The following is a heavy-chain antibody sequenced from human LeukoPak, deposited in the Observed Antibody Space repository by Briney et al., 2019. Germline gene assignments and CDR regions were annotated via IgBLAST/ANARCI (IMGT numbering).Heavy chain of an antibody. V-gene: IGHV4-59*01. D-gene: IGHD5-18*01. Sequence: PSETLSLTCTVSGGSISSYYWSWIRQPPGKGLEWIGYIYYSGSTNYNPSRKSRVTISVDTSKNQFSLKLSSGTAADTAVYYCARDQGDTALVFDYWGQGTLVTVSS. CDR3: ARDQGDTALVFDY. CDR1: GGSISSYY. J-gene: IGHJ4*02. CDR2: IYYSGST.